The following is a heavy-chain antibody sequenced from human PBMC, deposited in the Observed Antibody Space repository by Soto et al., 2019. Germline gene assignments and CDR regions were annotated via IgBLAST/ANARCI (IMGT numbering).Heavy chain of an antibody. V-gene: IGHV4-30-2*01. CDR1: GGSISSGGYS. Sequence: QLQLQESGSGLVKPSQTLSLTCAVSGGSISSGGYSWSWIRQPPGKGLEWIGYIYHSGSTYYNPSLKSRVTISVDRSKNQFSLKLSSVTAADTAVYYCARANNWLDGGNPLLNWFDPWGQGTLVTVSS. J-gene: IGHJ5*02. D-gene: IGHD2-15*01. CDR2: IYHSGST. CDR3: ARANNWLDGGNPLLNWFDP.